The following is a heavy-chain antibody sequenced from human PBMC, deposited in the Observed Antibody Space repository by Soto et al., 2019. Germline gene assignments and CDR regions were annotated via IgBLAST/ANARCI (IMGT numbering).Heavy chain of an antibody. CDR2: ISYSGST. V-gene: IGHV4-30-4*01. D-gene: IGHD2-15*01. CDR1: GGSISSGNYY. CDR3: ATMGTPATGLYFFDY. Sequence: QVQLLESGPGLVKPSQTLYLTCTVSGGSISSGNYYWSWIRQPPGKGLEWIGFISYSGSTYYSTSLKSRVTISVDTAKSQCSLNLSFVTAADTAVYYCATMGTPATGLYFFDYWGQGSLVTVSS. J-gene: IGHJ4*02.